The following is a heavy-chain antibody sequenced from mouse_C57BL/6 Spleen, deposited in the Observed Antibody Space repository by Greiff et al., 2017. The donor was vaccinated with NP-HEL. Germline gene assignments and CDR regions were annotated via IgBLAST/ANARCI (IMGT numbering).Heavy chain of an antibody. CDR2: INPSNGGT. D-gene: IGHD2-4*01. J-gene: IGHJ2*01. V-gene: IGHV1-53*01. Sequence: QVQLQQPGTDLVKPGASVKLSCKASGYTFTSYWMHWVKQRPGQGLEWIGNINPSNGGTNYNEKFKSKATLTVDKSSSTAYMQLSSLTSEDSAVYYCARGGGDYGYYFDYWGQGTTLTVSS. CDR3: ARGGGDYGYYFDY. CDR1: GYTFTSYW.